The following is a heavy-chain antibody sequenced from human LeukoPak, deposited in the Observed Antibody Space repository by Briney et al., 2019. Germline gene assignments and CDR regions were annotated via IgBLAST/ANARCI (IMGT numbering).Heavy chain of an antibody. J-gene: IGHJ6*04. V-gene: IGHV4-38-2*02. CDR1: GYSISSGYW. CDR2: VHHSGST. Sequence: SETLSLTCTVSGYSISSGYWWGWIRQSPGMGLEWIGSVHHSGSTNYNPSLKSRVTISVDTSKNQFSLMLSSVTAADTAVYYCASGESDYLGYYGMDVWGKGTTVTVSS. D-gene: IGHD4-17*01. CDR3: ASGESDYLGYYGMDV.